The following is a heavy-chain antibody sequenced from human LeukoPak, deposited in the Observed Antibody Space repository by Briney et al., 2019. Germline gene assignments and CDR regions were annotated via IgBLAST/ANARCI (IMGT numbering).Heavy chain of an antibody. J-gene: IGHJ6*02. Sequence: GGSLRLSCAASGFTFSSYGMHWVRQAPGKGLEWVAVMSHDGNSQYYADSVKGRFTISRDNSKNTLDLQMHRLRPEDTALYYCAKSIRFCSSSACFAGYYNYGLHVWGQGTTVIVSS. CDR3: AKSIRFCSSSACFAGYYNYGLHV. V-gene: IGHV3-30*18. CDR1: GFTFSSYG. CDR2: MSHDGNSQ. D-gene: IGHD2-2*01.